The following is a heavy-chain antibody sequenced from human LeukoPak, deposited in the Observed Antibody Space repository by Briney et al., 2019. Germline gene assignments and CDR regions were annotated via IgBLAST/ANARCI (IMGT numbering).Heavy chain of an antibody. CDR2: IDTSSTTM. CDR1: GLTSSKYS. J-gene: IGHJ5*01. CDR3: ARDNWVDC. V-gene: IGHV3-48*04. Sequence: GGSLRLSCAASGLTSSKYSMTWVRQAPGKGLEWVSFIDTSSTTMYYTDSVKGRLTTSRDNAKNSLYLQMNSLKVEDTAIYYCARDNWVDCWGQGTLVTVSS.